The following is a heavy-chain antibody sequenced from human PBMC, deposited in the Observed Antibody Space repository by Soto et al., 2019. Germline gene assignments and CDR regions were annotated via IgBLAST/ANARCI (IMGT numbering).Heavy chain of an antibody. J-gene: IGHJ6*02. Sequence: SVKVSCKASGGTLSSYAISWVRQAPGQGLEWMGGIIPIFGTANYAQKFQGRVTITADESTSTAYMELSSLRSEDTAVYYCARWTRYCSSTSCYFPSYGMDVWGQGTTVTVSS. D-gene: IGHD2-2*01. CDR2: IIPIFGTA. CDR1: GGTLSSYA. V-gene: IGHV1-69*13. CDR3: ARWTRYCSSTSCYFPSYGMDV.